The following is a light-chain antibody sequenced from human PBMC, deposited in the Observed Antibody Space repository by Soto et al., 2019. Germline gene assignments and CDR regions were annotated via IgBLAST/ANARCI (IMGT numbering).Light chain of an antibody. Sequence: EIVLTQSPGTLSLSPGEGATLSCRASQSVRSGALAWYQQKPGQAPRLLIYGASSRATDIPDRFSGSGSGTHFTLTISRLEPEDFAVYYCQQYVISPFTFGPGTKVDIK. CDR1: QSVRSGA. V-gene: IGKV3-20*01. CDR3: QQYVISPFT. J-gene: IGKJ3*01. CDR2: GAS.